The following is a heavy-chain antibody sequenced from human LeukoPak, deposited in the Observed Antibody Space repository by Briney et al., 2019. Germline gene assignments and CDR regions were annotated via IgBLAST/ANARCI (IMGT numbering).Heavy chain of an antibody. Sequence: PGGSLRLSCAASGFTFSSYSMNWVRQAPGKGLEWVSYISSISSTIYYADSVKGRFTISRDNSKNSLYLQMSSLRAEDTAVYYCARDRPQQWLVRGQRGYYYYMDVWGKGTTVTISS. CDR2: ISSISSTI. J-gene: IGHJ6*03. V-gene: IGHV3-48*01. D-gene: IGHD6-19*01. CDR3: ARDRPQQWLVRGQRGYYYYMDV. CDR1: GFTFSSYS.